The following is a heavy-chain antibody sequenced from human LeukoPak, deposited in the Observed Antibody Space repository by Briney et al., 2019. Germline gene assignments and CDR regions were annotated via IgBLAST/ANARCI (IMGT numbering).Heavy chain of an antibody. Sequence: GGSLRLSCAASGFTFSSYAMSWVRQAPGKGLEWVSAISGSGSSTYYADSVKGRFTISRDNSRNTLYLQMNSLRAEDTAVYYCAKDEGDIVVVPAAMDYWGQGTLVTVSS. CDR3: AKDEGDIVVVPAAMDY. CDR2: ISGSGSST. D-gene: IGHD2-2*01. CDR1: GFTFSSYA. V-gene: IGHV3-23*01. J-gene: IGHJ4*02.